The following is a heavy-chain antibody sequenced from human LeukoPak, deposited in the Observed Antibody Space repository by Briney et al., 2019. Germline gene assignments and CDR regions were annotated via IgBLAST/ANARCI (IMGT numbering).Heavy chain of an antibody. J-gene: IGHJ4*02. CDR1: GFTFSDYY. D-gene: IGHD3-16*01. Sequence: GGSLRLSCAASGFTFSDYYMSWIRQAPGEGLEWVTVISDDGSKKYYVDSVKGRFTISRDNSKNTLYLQMNSLRAEDTAVYYCAKDGQGLTYYFDYWGQGTLVTVSS. CDR2: ISDDGSKK. V-gene: IGHV3-30*18. CDR3: AKDGQGLTYYFDY.